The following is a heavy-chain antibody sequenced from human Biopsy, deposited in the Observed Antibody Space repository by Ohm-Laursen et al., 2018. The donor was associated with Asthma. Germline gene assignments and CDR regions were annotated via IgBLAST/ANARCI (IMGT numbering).Heavy chain of an antibody. Sequence: SDTLSLTCAVYGGSFSNYYWTWIRPPPGKGLEWIGEINHRGSTNYNPSLKSRVTLSVDTSKNQFSVKLRSVTAADTAVYYWARSPYYYGLLGPTRGFGVYAVWGHGTLVTVSS. CDR2: INHRGST. CDR1: GGSFSNYY. J-gene: IGHJ3*01. D-gene: IGHD3-10*01. CDR3: ARSPYYYGLLGPTRGFGVYAV. V-gene: IGHV4-34*01.